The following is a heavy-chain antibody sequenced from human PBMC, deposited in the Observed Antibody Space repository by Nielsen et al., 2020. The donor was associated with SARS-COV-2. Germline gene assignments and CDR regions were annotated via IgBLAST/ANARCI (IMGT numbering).Heavy chain of an antibody. CDR3: ARGNGGSNWYGTFDY. Sequence: GESLKISCAASGLTFSSYGMHWVRQAPGKGLEWVAVIWYDGSNKYYADSVKGRFTISRDNSKNTLYLQMNSLRAEDTAVYYCARGNGGSNWYGTFDYWGQGTLVTVSS. CDR2: IWYDGSNK. CDR1: GLTFSSYG. D-gene: IGHD6-13*01. J-gene: IGHJ4*02. V-gene: IGHV3-33*01.